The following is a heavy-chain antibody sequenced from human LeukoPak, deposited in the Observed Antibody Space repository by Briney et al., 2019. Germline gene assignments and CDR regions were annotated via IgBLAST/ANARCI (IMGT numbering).Heavy chain of an antibody. CDR1: GGSFSGYY. CDR2: INHSGST. V-gene: IGHV4-34*01. J-gene: IGHJ4*02. CDR3: ARGRRFGEFAGY. Sequence: SETLSLTCAVYGGSFSGYYWSWIRQPPGKGLEWIGEINHSGSTNYNPSLKSRVTISVDTSKNQFSLKLSSVTAADTAAYYCARGRRFGEFAGYWGQGTLVTVSS. D-gene: IGHD3-10*01.